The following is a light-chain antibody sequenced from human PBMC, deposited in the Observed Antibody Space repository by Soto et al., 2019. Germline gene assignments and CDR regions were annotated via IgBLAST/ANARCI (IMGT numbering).Light chain of an antibody. CDR3: SSYTSSSTLPYV. Sequence: QSALTQPASVSGSPGQSFTISCTGTSSDVGGYNYVSWYQQHPGKAPKLMIYDVSNRPSGVSNRFSGSKSGNTASLTISGLQAEDEADYYCSSYTSSSTLPYVFGTGTKLTVL. CDR1: SSDVGGYNY. J-gene: IGLJ1*01. V-gene: IGLV2-14*01. CDR2: DVS.